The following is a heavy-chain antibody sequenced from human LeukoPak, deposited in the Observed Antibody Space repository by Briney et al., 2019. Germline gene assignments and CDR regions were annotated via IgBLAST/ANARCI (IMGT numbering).Heavy chain of an antibody. V-gene: IGHV4-34*01. Sequence: SETLSLTCAAYGGSFSGYYWSWIRQPPGKGLEWIGEINHSGSTNYNPSLKSRVTISVDTSKNQFSLKLSSVTAADTAVYYCARGPSTIFGVVIRLRNWFDPWGQGTLVTVSS. CDR3: ARGPSTIFGVVIRLRNWFDP. J-gene: IGHJ5*02. CDR2: INHSGST. D-gene: IGHD3-3*01. CDR1: GGSFSGYY.